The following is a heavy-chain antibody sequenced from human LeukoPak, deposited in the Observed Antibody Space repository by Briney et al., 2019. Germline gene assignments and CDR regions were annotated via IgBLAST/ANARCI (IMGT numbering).Heavy chain of an antibody. V-gene: IGHV1-46*01. J-gene: IGHJ5*02. Sequence: ASVKVSCTASGYTFTSDSMHWVCQTPVERVEWMGIINPSGGSTSYAQKFQGRVTMTRDMSTSTVYMELSSLRSEDTAVYYCASSPRRGNWFDPWGQGTLVTVSS. CDR1: GYTFTSDS. CDR2: INPSGGST. CDR3: ASSPRRGNWFDP.